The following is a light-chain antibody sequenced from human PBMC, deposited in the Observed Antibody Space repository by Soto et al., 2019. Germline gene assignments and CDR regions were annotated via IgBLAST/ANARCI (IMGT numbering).Light chain of an antibody. CDR2: NAS. J-gene: IGKJ1*01. CDR3: QQYSSYSRS. CDR1: DTFGTW. Sequence: DLQMTQSPSTLSASIGERVTITCRAGDTFGTWLAWYQQKPGKAPKLLIFNASTLQSGVPSRFSGSGSGTEFTLTISSLQPGDCATYYCQQYSSYSRSFGQGTKVDIK. V-gene: IGKV1-5*01.